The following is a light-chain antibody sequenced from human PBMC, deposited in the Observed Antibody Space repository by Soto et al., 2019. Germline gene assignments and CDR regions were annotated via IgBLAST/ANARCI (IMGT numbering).Light chain of an antibody. J-gene: IGLJ3*02. Sequence: NFMLTQPHSVSASPGKTVTISCTRSGGSIANNYVQWYQQRPGSSPTTVIYEDNQRPSGVPDRFSGSIDSSSNSASLTISGLKTEDEGDYYCQSYDSSNPWVFGGGTKLTVL. CDR3: QSYDSSNPWV. CDR1: GGSIANNY. V-gene: IGLV6-57*01. CDR2: EDN.